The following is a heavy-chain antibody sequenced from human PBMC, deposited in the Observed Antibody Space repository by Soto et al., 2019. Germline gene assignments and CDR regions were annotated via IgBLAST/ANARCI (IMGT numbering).Heavy chain of an antibody. J-gene: IGHJ6*02. Sequence: ASVKVSCKASGYTITTYTMHWVRQAPGQRLEWMGWINAGNGNTKYSQKFQGRVTITRDTSASTAYMELSSLISEDAGVYYCATVAARTYYYYGMDVWGQGTTVTVSS. V-gene: IGHV1-3*01. CDR3: ATVAARTYYYYGMDV. D-gene: IGHD2-15*01. CDR2: INAGNGNT. CDR1: GYTITTYT.